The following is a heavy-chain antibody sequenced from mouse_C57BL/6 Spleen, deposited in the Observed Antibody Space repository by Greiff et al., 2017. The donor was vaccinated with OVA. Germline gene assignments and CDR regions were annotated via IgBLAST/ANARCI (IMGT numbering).Heavy chain of an antibody. CDR2: IYPGDGDT. Sequence: QVQLKESGAELVKPGASVKISCKASGYAFSSYWMNWVKQRPGKGLEWIGQIYPGDGDTNYNGKFKGKATLTADKSSSTAYMQLSSLTSEDSAVYFCAREGGYDAYFDYWGQGTTLTVSS. CDR3: AREGGYDAYFDY. D-gene: IGHD2-2*01. CDR1: GYAFSSYW. V-gene: IGHV1-80*01. J-gene: IGHJ2*01.